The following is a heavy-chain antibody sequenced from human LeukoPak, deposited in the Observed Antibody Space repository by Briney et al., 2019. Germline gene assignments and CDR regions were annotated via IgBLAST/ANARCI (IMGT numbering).Heavy chain of an antibody. CDR2: MNPNSGNT. D-gene: IGHD3-3*01. Sequence: ASVKVSCKASGYTFTSYDINWVRQATGQGLEWMGWMNPNSGNTGYAQKFQGRVTITRNTSISTAYMELSSLRSEDTAVYYCARGPTITYYDFWSGYLGGYYYMDVWGKGTTVTVSS. CDR3: ARGPTITYYDFWSGYLGGYYYMDV. V-gene: IGHV1-8*03. CDR1: GYTFTSYD. J-gene: IGHJ6*03.